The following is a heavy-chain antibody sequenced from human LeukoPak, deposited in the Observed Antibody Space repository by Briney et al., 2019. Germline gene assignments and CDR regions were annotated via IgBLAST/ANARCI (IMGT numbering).Heavy chain of an antibody. Sequence: GGSLRLSCAASEFTFSIYAMSWVRQAPGKGLEWVSSISGSAATTYYADSVRGRFTISRDNSKNTLYLQINTLTADDTAVYYCARGGTGTASSRAFDIWGQGTMVTVSS. CDR3: ARGGTGTASSRAFDI. J-gene: IGHJ3*02. CDR2: ISGSAATT. CDR1: EFTFSIYA. V-gene: IGHV3-23*01. D-gene: IGHD1-7*01.